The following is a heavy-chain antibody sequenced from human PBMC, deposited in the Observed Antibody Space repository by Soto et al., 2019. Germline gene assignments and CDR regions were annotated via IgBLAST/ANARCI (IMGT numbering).Heavy chain of an antibody. V-gene: IGHV3-30*18. J-gene: IGHJ5*02. D-gene: IGHD4-17*01. CDR3: AKDLLPNTVTTCGS. CDR1: GFTFDSHG. Sequence: QVQLVESGGGAVQPGRSLRLSCAASGFTFDSHGMDWVRQAPGKGLEWVAVISSDGNNKYYADSVKGRFTISRDNFNNILYLQMSSLRAEDTAVYYCAKDLLPNTVTTCGSWGQGTLVTVSS. CDR2: ISSDGNNK.